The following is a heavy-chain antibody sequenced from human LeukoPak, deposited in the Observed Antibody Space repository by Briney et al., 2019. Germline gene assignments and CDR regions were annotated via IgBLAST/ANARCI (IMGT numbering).Heavy chain of an antibody. CDR2: ISPSSSYI. CDR1: GFTVSSNY. CDR3: ARVVTYYSGSSGYSLDL. D-gene: IGHD3-22*01. J-gene: IGHJ4*02. Sequence: PGGSLRLSCAASGFTVSSNYMSWVRQAPGKGLEGVSSISPSSSYIYYADSAKGRFAISRDDAKNSLYLQMTSLRAEDTAVYYCARVVTYYSGSSGYSLDLWGQGALVIVSS. V-gene: IGHV3-21*01.